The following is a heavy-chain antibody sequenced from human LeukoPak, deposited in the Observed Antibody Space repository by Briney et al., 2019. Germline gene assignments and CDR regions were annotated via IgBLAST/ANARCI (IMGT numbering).Heavy chain of an antibody. V-gene: IGHV3-66*01. CDR1: GFTVSSEF. D-gene: IGHD6-13*01. Sequence: PGGSLRLSCAASGFTVSSEFMSWVRQAPGKGLEWVSILYSGGNTYYAGSVKGRFTISRDNSKNTVCLQMNNLRAEDTAVYYCARALAAASHTSFDYWGQGTLVTVSS. J-gene: IGHJ4*02. CDR2: LYSGGNT. CDR3: ARALAAASHTSFDY.